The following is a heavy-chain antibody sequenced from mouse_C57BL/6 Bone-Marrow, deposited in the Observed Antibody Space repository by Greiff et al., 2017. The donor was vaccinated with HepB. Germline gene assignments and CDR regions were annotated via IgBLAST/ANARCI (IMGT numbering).Heavy chain of an antibody. CDR3: ARRVGSRRLDY. J-gene: IGHJ4*01. Sequence: QVQLQQSGAELARPGASVKLSCKASGYTFTSYGISWVKQRTGQGLEWIGEIYPRSGNTYYNAKFKGKATLTADTSSSAAYMELRSLTAEDSAVCFCARRVGSRRLDYWGQGTSVTVSS. CDR2: IYPRSGNT. V-gene: IGHV1-81*01. CDR1: GYTFTSYG.